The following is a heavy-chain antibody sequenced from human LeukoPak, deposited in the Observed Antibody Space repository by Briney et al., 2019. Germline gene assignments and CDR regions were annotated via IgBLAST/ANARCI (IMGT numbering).Heavy chain of an antibody. Sequence: TGGSLRLSCAASGFTVSSSYMSWVRQAPGKGLEWVSHITATGSGTFYADSVKGRFTGSRDSVKNSLYLQLNSLGDEDTAIYYCARERAGYYFDYWGQGTLVTVSS. CDR3: ARERAGYYFDY. J-gene: IGHJ4*02. V-gene: IGHV3-48*02. CDR1: GFTVSSSY. CDR2: ITATGSGT.